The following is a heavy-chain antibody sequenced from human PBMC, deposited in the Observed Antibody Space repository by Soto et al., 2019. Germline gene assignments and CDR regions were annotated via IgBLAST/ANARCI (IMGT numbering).Heavy chain of an antibody. CDR2: ISSMCSTI. CDR1: GFTFSSYE. CDR3: ARESLLLPIWFDP. V-gene: IGHV3-48*03. J-gene: IGHJ5*02. Sequence: EVQLVESGGGLVQPGGSLRLSCAASGFTFSSYEMNWVRQAPGKGLEWVSYISSMCSTIYYAHSVKGRFTISRDNAKNSLYLQMNSLRAEDTAVYYCARESLLLPIWFDPWGQGTLVTVSS. D-gene: IGHD3-10*01.